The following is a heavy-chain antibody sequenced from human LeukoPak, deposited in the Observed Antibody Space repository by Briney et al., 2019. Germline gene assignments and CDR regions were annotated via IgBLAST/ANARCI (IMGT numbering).Heavy chain of an antibody. CDR3: ARRSSNPVGAIDY. CDR1: GGSISNPNCY. CDR2: FSYSGT. D-gene: IGHD1-26*01. J-gene: IGHJ4*02. Sequence: SETLSLTCTVSGGSISNPNCYWGWIRQPPGKGLEWIGSFSYSGTYYNPSLENRVTISVDTSRNQFSLKLTSVTAADTAVYYCARRSSNPVGAIDYWGQGTLVTVSS. V-gene: IGHV4-39*01.